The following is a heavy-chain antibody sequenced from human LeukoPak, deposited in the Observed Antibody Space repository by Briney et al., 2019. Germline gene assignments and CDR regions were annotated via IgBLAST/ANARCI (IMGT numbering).Heavy chain of an antibody. J-gene: IGHJ3*02. V-gene: IGHV1-8*01. CDR1: GYTFTSYD. Sequence: ASVKVSCKASGYTFTSYDINWVRQATGQGLEWIGWMNPNSGNTGYVQKFQGRVTMTRNTSISTAYMELSSLRSEDTAVYYCARGRSSSLRKLLPQWLEHTGTFDIWGQGTMVTVSS. D-gene: IGHD6-19*01. CDR3: ARGRSSSLRKLLPQWLEHTGTFDI. CDR2: MNPNSGNT.